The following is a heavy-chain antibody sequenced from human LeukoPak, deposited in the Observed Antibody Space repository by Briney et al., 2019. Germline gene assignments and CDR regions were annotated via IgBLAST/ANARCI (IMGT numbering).Heavy chain of an antibody. J-gene: IGHJ5*02. CDR2: ISHSGRT. Sequence: PSETLSLTCDVYGGSFSGYYWSWIRQPPGKGLEWIGEISHSGRTTYNSALKSRVSISVDTSKNQFPLKVRSVTAADTAVYWCARGPHDYSSGWYTWGQGTLVTVSS. D-gene: IGHD6-19*01. CDR3: ARGPHDYSSGWYT. V-gene: IGHV4-34*01. CDR1: GGSFSGYY.